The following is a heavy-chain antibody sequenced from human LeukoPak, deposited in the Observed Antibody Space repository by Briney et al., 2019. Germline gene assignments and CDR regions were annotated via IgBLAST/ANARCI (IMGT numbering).Heavy chain of an antibody. CDR2: ISAYNGDT. V-gene: IGHV1-18*01. D-gene: IGHD3-22*01. Sequence: GASVKVSCKASGYTFTSYGINWVRQAPGQGLEWMGWISAYNGDTNYAQKLQGRVTMTTDTSTSTVYMELSSLRSEDTAMYYCARDRTHYYESSGYYSRWEYWGQGTLVTVSS. CDR3: ARDRTHYYESSGYYSRWEY. J-gene: IGHJ4*02. CDR1: GYTFTSYG.